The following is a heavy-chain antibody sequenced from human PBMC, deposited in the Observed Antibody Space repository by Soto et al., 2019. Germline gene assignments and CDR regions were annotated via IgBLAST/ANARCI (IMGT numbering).Heavy chain of an antibody. CDR1: GFTFNRYT. Sequence: GGSIRLACAAAGFTFNRYTMSWVRQVPGKGLEWVSGINGGDGPTYYAKSVKGRFTISRDNSQNTLYLQMNNLRAEDTAIYYCAKDKVPDGAWDFDYWGQETLVTVSS. D-gene: IGHD2-2*01. J-gene: IGHJ4*02. CDR3: AKDKVPDGAWDFDY. V-gene: IGHV3-23*01. CDR2: INGGDGPT.